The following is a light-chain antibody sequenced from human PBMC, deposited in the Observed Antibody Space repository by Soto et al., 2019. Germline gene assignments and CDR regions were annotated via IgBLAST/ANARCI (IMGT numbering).Light chain of an antibody. V-gene: IGKV1-39*01. CDR1: QSISSY. CDR3: QESYRIPYT. Sequence: DIQMTQSPSSLSASVGDRVTITCRAGQSISSYLNWYQQKSGEAPNLLIYAASNLQSGVPSRFSGSGSGRDFTLTISSLQPEDFATYYCQESYRIPYTFGQGTKVDIK. J-gene: IGKJ2*01. CDR2: AAS.